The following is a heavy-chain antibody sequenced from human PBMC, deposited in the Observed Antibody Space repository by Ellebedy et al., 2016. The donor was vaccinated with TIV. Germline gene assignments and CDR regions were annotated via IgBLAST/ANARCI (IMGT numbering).Heavy chain of an antibody. CDR2: IWYDGSNK. Sequence: GESLKISXAASGFTFSSYGMHWVRQAPGKGLEWVAVIWYDGSNKYYADSVKGRFTISRDNSKNTLHLQMNSLRAEDTAVYYCAREPMVRGVIRRGYAMDVWGQGTTVTVSS. CDR1: GFTFSSYG. V-gene: IGHV3-33*01. CDR3: AREPMVRGVIRRGYAMDV. D-gene: IGHD3-10*01. J-gene: IGHJ6*02.